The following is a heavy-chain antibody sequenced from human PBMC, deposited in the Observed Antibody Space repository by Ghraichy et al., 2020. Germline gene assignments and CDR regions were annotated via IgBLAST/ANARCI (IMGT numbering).Heavy chain of an antibody. V-gene: IGHV3-74*01. CDR2: INSEGTST. CDR3: AREGEAAAGFYTFDY. D-gene: IGHD6-25*01. CDR1: GFSVSTYW. Sequence: GGSLRLSCAASGFSVSTYWMHWVRQAPGKGLMWVSRINSEGTSTSYADFVKGRFTISRDNAKNSLYLQMHSLRVEDTGVYFCAREGEAAAGFYTFDYWGQGTLVTVSS. J-gene: IGHJ4*02.